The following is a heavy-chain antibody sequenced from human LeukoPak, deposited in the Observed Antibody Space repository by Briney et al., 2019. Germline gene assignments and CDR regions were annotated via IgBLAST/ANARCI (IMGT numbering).Heavy chain of an antibody. CDR2: IYYSGST. CDR3: ARHVTDTVMSPFDY. Sequence: PSETLSLTCTVSGGSISSISYYWGWIRQPPGKGLEWIGSIYYSGSTYYNPSLKSRVTISVDTSKNQFSLKLSSVTAADTAVYYCARHVTDTVMSPFDYWGQGTLVTVSS. V-gene: IGHV4-39*01. CDR1: GGSISSISYY. J-gene: IGHJ4*02. D-gene: IGHD5-18*01.